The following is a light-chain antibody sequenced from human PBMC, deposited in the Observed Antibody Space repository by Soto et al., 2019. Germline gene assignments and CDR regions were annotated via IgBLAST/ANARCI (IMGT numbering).Light chain of an antibody. Sequence: DIILTQSPAIVSVSPGERATLSCRASRSVSTNLAWYQHKHGQAPRLLIYGASTRVTDIPARFSGSGSGTDFTLIINYLKSEDFGVYYCQQYDKSLTPVTFGGGTKVEI. CDR3: QQYDKSLTPVT. CDR1: RSVSTN. V-gene: IGKV3-15*01. J-gene: IGKJ4*01. CDR2: GAS.